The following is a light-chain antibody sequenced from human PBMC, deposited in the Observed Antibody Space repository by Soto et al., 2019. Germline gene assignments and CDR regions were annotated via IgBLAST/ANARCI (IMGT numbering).Light chain of an antibody. Sequence: QPVSVSGSPGQSITISCAGTMRDVGAYNLVSWYQQHPGRAPQLIIYEVRNRPSGISFRFSGSKSGNTASLTISGLQAEDEADYYCSSYTSNSSLIFGGGTKLTVL. CDR2: EVR. CDR3: SSYTSNSSLI. J-gene: IGLJ2*01. CDR1: MRDVGAYNL. V-gene: IGLV2-14*01.